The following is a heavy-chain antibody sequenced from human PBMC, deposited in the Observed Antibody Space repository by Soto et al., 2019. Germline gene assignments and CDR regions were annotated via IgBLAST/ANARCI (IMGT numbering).Heavy chain of an antibody. Sequence: ASVKVSCKASGYTFTSYGISWVRQAPGQGLEWMGWISAYNGNTNYAQKLQGRVTMTTDTSTSTAYMELRSLRSDDTAVYYCARDLSSSWYGDFDYWGQGTLVTVSS. CDR3: ARDLSSSWYGDFDY. CDR2: ISAYNGNT. D-gene: IGHD6-13*01. CDR1: GYTFTSYG. V-gene: IGHV1-18*01. J-gene: IGHJ4*02.